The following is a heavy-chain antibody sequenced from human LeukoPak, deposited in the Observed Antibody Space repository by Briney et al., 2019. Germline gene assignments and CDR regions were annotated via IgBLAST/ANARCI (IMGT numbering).Heavy chain of an antibody. J-gene: IGHJ6*03. CDR1: GYTLTELS. D-gene: IGHD5/OR15-5a*01. CDR2: FDPEDGET. V-gene: IGHV1-24*01. Sequence: ASVKVSRKVSGYTLTELSMHWVRQAPGKGLEWMGGFDPEDGETIYAQKFQGRVTMTEDTSTDTAYMELSSLRCEDTAVYYCATSLHYYMDVWGKGTTVTISS. CDR3: ATSLHYYMDV.